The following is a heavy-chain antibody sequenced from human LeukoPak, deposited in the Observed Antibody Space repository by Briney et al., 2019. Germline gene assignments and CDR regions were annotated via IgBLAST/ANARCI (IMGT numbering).Heavy chain of an antibody. CDR2: ISGSGGST. D-gene: IGHD5-12*01. J-gene: IGHJ4*02. CDR3: ARDFLSGYDGNFDY. Sequence: GGSLRLSCAASGFTFSSYAMSWVRQAPGKGLEWVSAISGSGGSTYYADSVKGRFTISRDNSKNTLYLQMNSLRAEDTAVYYCARDFLSGYDGNFDYWGQGTLVTVSS. CDR1: GFTFSSYA. V-gene: IGHV3-23*01.